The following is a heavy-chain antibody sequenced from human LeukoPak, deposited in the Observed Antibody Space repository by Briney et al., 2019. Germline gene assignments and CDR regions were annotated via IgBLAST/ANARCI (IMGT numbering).Heavy chain of an antibody. CDR3: SSESRY. J-gene: IGHJ4*02. CDR1: GFTLSTYA. D-gene: IGHD3-22*01. CDR2: ISSNGGST. V-gene: IGHV3-64*04. Sequence: GGSLRLSCAASGFTLSTYAMHWVRQAPGKGLECVSGISSNGGSTYYADSVKGRFTISRDNSKNMLYLQMSSLRDEDTAMYYCSSESRYWGQGTLVIVSS.